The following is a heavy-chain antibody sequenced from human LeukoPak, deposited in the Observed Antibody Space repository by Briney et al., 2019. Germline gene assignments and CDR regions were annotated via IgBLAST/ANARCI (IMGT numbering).Heavy chain of an antibody. J-gene: IGHJ6*04. V-gene: IGHV3-48*03. D-gene: IGHD3-10*02. CDR2: ISSSGSTI. CDR1: GFTFSSYE. Sequence: GGSLTLSCAASGFTFSSYEMNWVRQAPGKGLEWVSYISSSGSTIYYADPVKGRFTISRENAKNSLYLQMNSLSADDAAVLYCAEHGITMIGGVWGKGTTVTISS. CDR3: AEHGITMIGGV.